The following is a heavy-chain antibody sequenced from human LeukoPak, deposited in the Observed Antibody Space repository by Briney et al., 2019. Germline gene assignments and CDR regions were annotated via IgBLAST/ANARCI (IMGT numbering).Heavy chain of an antibody. D-gene: IGHD5-24*01. CDR2: IYYSGST. CDR1: GGSISSGGYY. CDR3: ARAGDGYNFDRPFDI. V-gene: IGHV4-31*03. Sequence: PSQTLSLTCTVSGGSISSGGYYWSWIRQHPGKGLEWIGYIYYSGSTYYNSSLKSRVTISVDTSKNQFSLKLSSVTAADTAVYYCARAGDGYNFDRPFDIWGQGTMVTVSS. J-gene: IGHJ3*02.